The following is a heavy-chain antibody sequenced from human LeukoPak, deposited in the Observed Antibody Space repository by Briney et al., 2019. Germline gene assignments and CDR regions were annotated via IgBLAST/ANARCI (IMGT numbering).Heavy chain of an antibody. CDR3: ARGPPDIVVVPAAIGAFDI. CDR1: GFTFSSYS. D-gene: IGHD2-2*02. CDR2: ISSSSSYI. V-gene: IGHV3-21*01. Sequence: PGGSLRLSCAASGFTFSSYSMNWVRQAPGKGLEWVSSISSSSSYIYYADSVKGRFTISRDNAKNSLYLQMNSLRAEDTAVYYCARGPPDIVVVPAAIGAFDIWGQGTMVTVSS. J-gene: IGHJ3*02.